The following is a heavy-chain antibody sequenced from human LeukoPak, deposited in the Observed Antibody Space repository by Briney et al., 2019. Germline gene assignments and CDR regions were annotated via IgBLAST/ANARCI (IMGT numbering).Heavy chain of an antibody. Sequence: GGSLRLSCAASGFTFSSCAMNWVRQAPGKGLERVSGISGSGGGTYYADSVKGRFTISRDSSKNTVYLQMNSLRAQDTAIYYCAKADGSYKTLIDYWGQGTLVTVSS. CDR3: AKADGSYKTLIDY. CDR1: GFTFSSCA. D-gene: IGHD3-10*01. V-gene: IGHV3-23*01. J-gene: IGHJ4*02. CDR2: ISGSGGGT.